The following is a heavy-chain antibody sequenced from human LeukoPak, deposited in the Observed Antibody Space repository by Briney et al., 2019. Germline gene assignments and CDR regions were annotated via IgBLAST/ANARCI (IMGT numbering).Heavy chain of an antibody. J-gene: IGHJ1*01. CDR2: IGTAGDT. CDR1: GFTFSSYD. D-gene: IGHD3-10*01. Sequence: GGSLRLSCAASGFTFSSYDMHWVRQATGKGLEWVSGIGTAGDTYYPGSVKGRFTISRENAKNSLYLQMNSLRAEDTALYYCAKDMGDYYGSGEHWGQGTLVTVSS. CDR3: AKDMGDYYGSGEH. V-gene: IGHV3-13*01.